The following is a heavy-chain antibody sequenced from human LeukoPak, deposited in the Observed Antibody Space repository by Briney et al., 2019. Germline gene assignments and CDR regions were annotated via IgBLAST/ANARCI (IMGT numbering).Heavy chain of an antibody. CDR2: IQTSGNT. CDR1: GGFISNYY. J-gene: IGHJ4*02. D-gene: IGHD2-15*01. V-gene: IGHV4-4*07. Sequence: SETLSLTCTVSGGFISNYYWSWIRQPAGKGLEWIGRIQTSGNTLYNPSLKSRVTMSVDTSKNQFSLKLSSATAADTAVYYCASGPPHGGTYFDSWGQGTLVTVSS. CDR3: ASGPPHGGTYFDS.